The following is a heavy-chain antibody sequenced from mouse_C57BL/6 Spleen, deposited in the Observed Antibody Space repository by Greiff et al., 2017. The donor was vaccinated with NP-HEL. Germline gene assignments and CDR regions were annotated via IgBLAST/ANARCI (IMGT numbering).Heavy chain of an antibody. D-gene: IGHD3-2*02. J-gene: IGHJ2*01. Sequence: EVKLQESGPGLVKPSQSLSLTCSVTGYSITSGYYWNWIRQFPGNKLEWMGYISYDGSNNYNPSLKNRISITRDTSKNQFFLKLNSVTTEDTATYYCAREDSSGYYFDYWGQGTTLTVSS. CDR1: GYSITSGYY. V-gene: IGHV3-6*01. CDR2: ISYDGSN. CDR3: AREDSSGYYFDY.